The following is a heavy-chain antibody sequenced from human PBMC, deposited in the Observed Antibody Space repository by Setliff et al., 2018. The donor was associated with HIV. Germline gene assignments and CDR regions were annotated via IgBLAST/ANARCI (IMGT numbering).Heavy chain of an antibody. V-gene: IGHV3-21*01. D-gene: IGHD1-7*01. J-gene: IGHJ6*02. CDR1: EFTLSQSS. CDR2: TSHSGRYI. Sequence: GGSLRLSCAAAEFTLSQSSVTWVRQAPGKGLEWVSSTSHSGRYIHHADSVKGRFTISRANAKNLVYLEMNSLRAEDTAVYYCARVDVELNGVFCQMGVWGPGTTVTVSS. CDR3: ARVDVELNGVFCQMGV.